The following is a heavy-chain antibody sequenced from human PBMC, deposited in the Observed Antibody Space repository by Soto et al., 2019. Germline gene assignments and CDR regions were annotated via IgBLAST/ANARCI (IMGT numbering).Heavy chain of an antibody. Sequence: EVQLLESGGGLVQPGGSLRLSFAASGFTFSSNAMSWVRQAPGKGLEWVSAISGTTDNTYYADSVKGRFTISRDNSKNTLYLQMNSLRAEDTALYYCARSLRGVIIDFDSWGLGTLVTVSS. CDR2: ISGTTDNT. V-gene: IGHV3-23*01. J-gene: IGHJ4*02. D-gene: IGHD3-10*01. CDR3: ARSLRGVIIDFDS. CDR1: GFTFSSNA.